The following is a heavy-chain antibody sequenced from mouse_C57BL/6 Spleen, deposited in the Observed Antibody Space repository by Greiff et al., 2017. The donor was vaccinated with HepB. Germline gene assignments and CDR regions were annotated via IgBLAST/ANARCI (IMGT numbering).Heavy chain of an antibody. D-gene: IGHD4-1*01. CDR1: GFTFSDYG. Sequence: EVQRVESGGGLVKPGGSLKLSCAASGFTFSDYGMHWVRQAPEKGLEWVAYISSGSSTIYYADTVKGRFTISRDNAKNTLFLQMTSLRSEDTAMYYCASRWDVSWFAYWGQGTLVTVSA. J-gene: IGHJ3*01. V-gene: IGHV5-17*01. CDR2: ISSGSSTI. CDR3: ASRWDVSWFAY.